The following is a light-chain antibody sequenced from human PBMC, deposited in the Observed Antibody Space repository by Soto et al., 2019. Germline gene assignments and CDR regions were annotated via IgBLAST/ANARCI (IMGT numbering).Light chain of an antibody. J-gene: IGKJ5*01. Sequence: EIVMTQSPAILSVSPGEAATLYFSASENVRTKVGWYQQKPGQAPRLLIYGASTRATGIPDRFSGSGSGTEFTLTISSVQPDDFATYYCQQYNTYSTFGQGTRLEIK. CDR3: QQYNTYST. CDR1: ENVRTK. V-gene: IGKV3-15*01. CDR2: GAS.